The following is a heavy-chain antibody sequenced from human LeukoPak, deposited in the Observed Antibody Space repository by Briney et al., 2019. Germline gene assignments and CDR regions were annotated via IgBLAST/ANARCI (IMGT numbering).Heavy chain of an antibody. CDR1: GGSFSGYY. Sequence: SETLSLTCAVYGGSFSGYYWSWIRQPPGKGLEWIGEINHSGSTNYNPSLKSRVTISVDTSKNQFSLKLSSVTAPDTAVYYCARTSSSEDIVVVPAAIRYYFDYWGQGTLVTVSS. V-gene: IGHV4-34*01. CDR2: INHSGST. J-gene: IGHJ4*02. D-gene: IGHD2-2*02. CDR3: ARTSSSEDIVVVPAAIRYYFDY.